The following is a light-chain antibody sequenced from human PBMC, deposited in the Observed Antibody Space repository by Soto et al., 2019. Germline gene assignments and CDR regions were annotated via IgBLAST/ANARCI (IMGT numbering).Light chain of an antibody. CDR2: GAS. Sequence: EIVLTQSPATLSSSPGERATLSFRASQSVTSNWLAWYQQKRGQAPRLLIWGASIRATGLPDRFSGGGSGTDFTLSISRLEAEDFAVYYCQQYGSSPGTFGQGTKVDI. CDR1: QSVTSNW. V-gene: IGKV3-20*01. J-gene: IGKJ1*01. CDR3: QQYGSSPGT.